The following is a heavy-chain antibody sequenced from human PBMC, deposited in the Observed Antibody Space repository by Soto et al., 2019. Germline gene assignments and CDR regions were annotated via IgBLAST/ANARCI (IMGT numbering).Heavy chain of an antibody. CDR2: IYYSGST. V-gene: IGHV4-59*01. J-gene: IGHJ5*02. D-gene: IGHD5-12*01. CDR1: GGSISSYY. Sequence: SETLSLTCTVSGGSISSYYWSWIRQPPGKGLEWIGYIYYSGSTNYNPSLKSRVTISVDTSKNQFSLKLSSVTAADTAVYYCAREVGPMRYSGYHNWFDPWGQGTLVTVSS. CDR3: AREVGPMRYSGYHNWFDP.